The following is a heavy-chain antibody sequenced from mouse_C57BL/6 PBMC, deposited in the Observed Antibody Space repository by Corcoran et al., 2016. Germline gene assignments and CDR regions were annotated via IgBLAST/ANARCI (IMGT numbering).Heavy chain of an antibody. V-gene: IGHV1-76*01. J-gene: IGHJ4*01. CDR1: GYTFTDYY. CDR2: IYPGSGNT. Sequence: QVQLKQSGAELVRPGASVKLSCKASGYTFTDYYINWVKQRPGQGLEWIARIYPGSGNTYYNEKFKGKATLTAEKSSSTAYMQLSSLTSEDSAVYFCARSIYYRNYGYMDYWGQGTSVTVSS. CDR3: ARSIYYRNYGYMDY. D-gene: IGHD2-1*01.